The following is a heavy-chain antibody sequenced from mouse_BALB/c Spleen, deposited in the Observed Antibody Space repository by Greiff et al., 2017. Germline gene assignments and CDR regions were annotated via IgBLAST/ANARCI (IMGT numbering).Heavy chain of an antibody. D-gene: IGHD2-1*01. V-gene: IGHV5-9-3*01. CDR2: ISSGGSYT. CDR1: GFTFSSYA. CDR3: ARIYYGNYEAMDY. J-gene: IGHJ4*01. Sequence: EVHLVESGGGLVKPGGSLKLSCAASGFTFSSYAMSWVRQTPEKRLEWVATISSGGSYTYYPDSVKGRFTISRDNAKNTLYLQMSSLRSEDTAMYYCARIYYGNYEAMDYWGQGTSVTVSS.